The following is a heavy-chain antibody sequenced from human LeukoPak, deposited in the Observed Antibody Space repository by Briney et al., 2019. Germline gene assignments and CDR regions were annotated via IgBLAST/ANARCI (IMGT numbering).Heavy chain of an antibody. CDR3: ARELHSYNN. CDR2: ISSSGSTM. V-gene: IGHV3-48*03. J-gene: IGHJ4*02. Sequence: GGSLRLSCAASGFTFSSHEMNWVRQAPGKGLEWVSYISSSGSTMYYADSVKGRLTISRDNAKNSLYLQMNSLRAEDTAVYYCARELHSYNNWGQGTLVTVSS. D-gene: IGHD5-18*01. CDR1: GFTFSSHE.